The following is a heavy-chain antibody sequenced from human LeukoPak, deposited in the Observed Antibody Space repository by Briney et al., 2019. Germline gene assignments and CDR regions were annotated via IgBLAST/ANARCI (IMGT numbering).Heavy chain of an antibody. Sequence: SSETLSLTCTVSGGSFSGYYWSWIRQPPGKGLEWIGYVSDSGSTSYNPSLKSRVTISVDTSKNQFSLKLSSVTAADTAVYYCARGGLEYQLLSYFDYWGQGTLVTVSS. J-gene: IGHJ4*02. CDR1: GGSFSGYY. D-gene: IGHD2-2*01. CDR2: VSDSGST. V-gene: IGHV4-59*01. CDR3: ARGGLEYQLLSYFDY.